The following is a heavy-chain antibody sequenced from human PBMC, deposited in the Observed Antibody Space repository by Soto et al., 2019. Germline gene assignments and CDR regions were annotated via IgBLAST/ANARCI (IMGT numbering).Heavy chain of an antibody. Sequence: XXTLSLPFTVSGGSISSYYWSWILQPSGKGLEWIGYIYYSGSTNYNPSLKSRVTISVDTSKNQFSLKLSSVTAADTAVYYCARGFAMVRGAITFDYWGQGTLVTVSS. J-gene: IGHJ4*02. D-gene: IGHD3-10*01. CDR2: IYYSGST. CDR3: ARGFAMVRGAITFDY. CDR1: GGSISSYY. V-gene: IGHV4-59*01.